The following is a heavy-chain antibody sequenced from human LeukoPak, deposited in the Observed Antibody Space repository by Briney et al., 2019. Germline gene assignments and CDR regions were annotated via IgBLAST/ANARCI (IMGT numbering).Heavy chain of an antibody. CDR1: GFTFSSYA. D-gene: IGHD5-24*01. V-gene: IGHV3-23*01. CDR2: ISGSGVGT. CDR3: AKEPTISYYYYYMDV. Sequence: GGSLRLSCVASGFTFSSYAMSWVRQAPGKGLEWVSAISGSGVGTHYADSVKGRFTISRDNSKDTLYVQMNSLRAEDTAIYYCAKEPTISYYYYYMDVWGKGTTVTVSS. J-gene: IGHJ6*03.